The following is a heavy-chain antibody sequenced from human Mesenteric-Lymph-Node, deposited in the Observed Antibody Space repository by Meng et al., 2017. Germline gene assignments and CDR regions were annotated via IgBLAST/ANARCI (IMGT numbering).Heavy chain of an antibody. V-gene: IGHV1-18*01. CDR2: ISGHNGNT. CDR3: ARVTMIGYFDY. J-gene: IGHJ4*01. Sequence: QVQLVQSGAEVKKLGASVKVSCKASDYIFTSYGLSWVRRAPGQGLEWMGWISGHNGNTKYAQQFQGRVTMTTDTSTSTAYMELRSLRADDTAVYYCARVTMIGYFDYWGQGTLVTVSS. CDR1: DYIFTSYG. D-gene: IGHD3-22*01.